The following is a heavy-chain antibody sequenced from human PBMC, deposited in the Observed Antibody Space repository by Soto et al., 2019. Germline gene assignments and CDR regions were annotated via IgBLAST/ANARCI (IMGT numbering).Heavy chain of an antibody. CDR3: AKVFYYYDSSGYYYFDY. V-gene: IGHV3-23*01. CDR2: ISGSGSTI. J-gene: IGHJ4*02. Sequence: PGGSLRLSCAASGFTFNSYVMTWVRQAPGEGLEWVSSISGSGSTIYYADSVKGRFTISRDNSKNTLYLQMSSLRAEDTAVYYCAKVFYYYDSSGYYYFDYWGQGTLVTVSS. D-gene: IGHD3-22*01. CDR1: GFTFNSYV.